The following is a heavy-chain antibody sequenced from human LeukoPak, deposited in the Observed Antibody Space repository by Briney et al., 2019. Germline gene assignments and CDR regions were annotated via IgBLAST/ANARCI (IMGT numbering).Heavy chain of an antibody. V-gene: IGHV3-15*07. CDR2: IKNKNSGRTT. J-gene: IGHJ1*01. CDR1: GVSVNSRSFF. Sequence: ETLSLTCSVSGVSVNSRSFFWNWVRQPPGKGLEWVGRIKNKNSGRTTNYIAPVKGRFTISRDDSRNTLYLEMDSLKTDDTAIYYRVTDGGLLPYYFTYWGQGTLVTVSS. D-gene: IGHD3-10*01. CDR3: VTDGGLLPYYFTY.